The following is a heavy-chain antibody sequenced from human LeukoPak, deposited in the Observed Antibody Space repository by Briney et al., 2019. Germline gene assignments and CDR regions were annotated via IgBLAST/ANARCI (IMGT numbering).Heavy chain of an antibody. J-gene: IGHJ5*02. Sequence: SETLSLTCAVSGGSISSSNWWSWVRQPPGKGLEWIGEIYHSGSTNYNPSLKSRVTISIDTSKNQFSLKLSSVTAADTAVYYCARRGPPRTMLRGVKSGWFDPWGQGTLVTVSS. CDR1: GGSISSSNW. CDR2: IYHSGST. CDR3: ARRGPPRTMLRGVKSGWFDP. V-gene: IGHV4-4*02. D-gene: IGHD3-10*01.